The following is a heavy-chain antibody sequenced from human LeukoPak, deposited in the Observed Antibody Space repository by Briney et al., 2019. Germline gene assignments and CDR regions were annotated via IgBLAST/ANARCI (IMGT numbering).Heavy chain of an antibody. J-gene: IGHJ4*02. Sequence: GGSLRLSCAASGFTFSSYAMSWVRQAPGKGLEWVSAISGSGGSTHYADSVKGRFTISRDNSKNTLYLQMNSLRAEDTAVYYCAKPLYYYDSSGYYYVANTPFDYWGQGTLVTVSS. CDR3: AKPLYYYDSSGYYYVANTPFDY. D-gene: IGHD3-22*01. V-gene: IGHV3-23*01. CDR1: GFTFSSYA. CDR2: ISGSGGST.